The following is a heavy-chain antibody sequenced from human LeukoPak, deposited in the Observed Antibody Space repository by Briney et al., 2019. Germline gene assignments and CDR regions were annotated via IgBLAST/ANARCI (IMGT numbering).Heavy chain of an antibody. CDR2: IYSGGST. Sequence: PGGSLRLSCAASGFTVSSNYMSWVRQAPGKGLEWVSVIYSGGSTYYADSVKGRFTISRDNSKNTLYLQMNSLRADDTAVYYCARLRAYYYGSGSYYNGGVDYWGQGTLVTVSS. CDR3: ARLRAYYYGSGSYYNGGVDY. V-gene: IGHV3-66*04. CDR1: GFTVSSNY. J-gene: IGHJ4*02. D-gene: IGHD3-10*01.